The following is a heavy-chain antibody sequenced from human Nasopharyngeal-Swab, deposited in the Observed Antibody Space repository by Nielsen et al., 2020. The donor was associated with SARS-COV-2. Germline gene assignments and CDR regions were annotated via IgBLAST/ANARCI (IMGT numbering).Heavy chain of an antibody. CDR1: GFTFSDYY. CDR2: ISSSGSTI. Sequence: GESLKISCAASGFTFSDYYMSWIRQAPGKGLEWVSYISSSGSTIYYADSVKGRFTISRDNAKNSLYLQMNSLRAEDTAVYYCAGIARGYNYGYALWGQGTLVTVSS. J-gene: IGHJ4*02. V-gene: IGHV3-11*01. CDR3: AGIARGYNYGYAL. D-gene: IGHD5-18*01.